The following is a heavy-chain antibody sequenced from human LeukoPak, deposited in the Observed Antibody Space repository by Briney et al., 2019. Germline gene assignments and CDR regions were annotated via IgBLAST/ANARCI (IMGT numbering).Heavy chain of an antibody. J-gene: IGHJ4*02. V-gene: IGHV4-4*02. Sequence: NPSGTLSLTCAVSGGSIRSSNWWSWVRQPPGKGLEWIGEIYHSGSTNYNPSLKSRVTISVDKSKNQFSLKLSSVTAADTAVYYCARLDAGVAAAGVDYWGQGTLVTVSS. CDR3: ARLDAGVAAAGVDY. CDR1: GGSIRSSNW. CDR2: IYHSGST. D-gene: IGHD6-13*01.